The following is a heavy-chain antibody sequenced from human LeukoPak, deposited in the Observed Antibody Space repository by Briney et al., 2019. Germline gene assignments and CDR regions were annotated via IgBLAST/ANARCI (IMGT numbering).Heavy chain of an antibody. D-gene: IGHD6-6*01. CDR1: GFTFSNYA. V-gene: IGHV3-64*01. CDR3: ARGGTYSSSSLGDY. CDR2: ISSNGGST. Sequence: PGGSLRLSCAASGFTFSNYAMHWVRQAPRKGLEYVSTISSNGGSTHYANSVKGRFTISRDNSKSTLYLQMGSLRDDDTAVYYCARGGTYSSSSLGDYWGQGTLVTVSS. J-gene: IGHJ4*02.